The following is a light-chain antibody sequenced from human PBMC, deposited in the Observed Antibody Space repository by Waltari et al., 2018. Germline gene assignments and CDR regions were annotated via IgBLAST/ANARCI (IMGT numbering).Light chain of an antibody. V-gene: IGKV3-15*01. CDR1: QSITSN. J-gene: IGKJ5*01. CDR3: QQYNHWPPIT. CDR2: DAS. Sequence: EILMTQSPVTLSVSPGERATLSCRASQSITSNLAWYQQKPGQALRLLIYDASTRAPSTQARFRGSGSGTEFTLTISSLQSEDYAVYYCQQYNHWPPITFGQGTRLEIK.